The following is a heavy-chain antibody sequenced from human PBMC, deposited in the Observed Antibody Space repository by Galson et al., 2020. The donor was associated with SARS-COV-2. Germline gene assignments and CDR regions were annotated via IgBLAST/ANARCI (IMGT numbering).Heavy chain of an antibody. D-gene: IGHD2-8*01. Sequence: SETLSLTCTVSGGSISNNDWWSWVRQPPGKGLEWIGEISQSVTTHYNPSLKSRVTIPGDKSKNQNSLKLSSVTAADTAVYYCARDSGYCTDGVWYRYWYFDLWGRGTLVTVSS. CDR3: ARDSGYCTDGVWYRYWYFDL. CDR2: ISQSVTT. V-gene: IGHV4-4*02. CDR1: GGSISNNDW. J-gene: IGHJ2*01.